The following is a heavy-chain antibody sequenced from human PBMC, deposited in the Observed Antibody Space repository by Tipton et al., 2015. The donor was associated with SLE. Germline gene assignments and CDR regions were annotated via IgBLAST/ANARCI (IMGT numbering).Heavy chain of an antibody. Sequence: SLRLSCAAFGFTFSSYGMHWVRQAPGKGLEWVAVISYDGSNKYYADSVKGRFTISRDNSKNTLYLQMNSLRAEDTAVYYCARGVGADYWGQGTLVTVSS. J-gene: IGHJ4*02. CDR3: ARGVGADY. V-gene: IGHV3-30*03. D-gene: IGHD1-26*01. CDR1: GFTFSSYG. CDR2: ISYDGSNK.